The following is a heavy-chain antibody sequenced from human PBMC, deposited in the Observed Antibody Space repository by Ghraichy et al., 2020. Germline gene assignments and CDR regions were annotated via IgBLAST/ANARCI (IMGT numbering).Heavy chain of an antibody. V-gene: IGHV1-58*01. J-gene: IGHJ5*02. Sequence: SVKVSCKASGFTFTSSAVQWVRQARGQRLEWIGWIVVGSGNTNYAQKFQERVTITRDMSTSTAYMELSSLRSEDTAVYYCAAEVEMATIWFDPWGQGTLVTVSS. CDR3: AAEVEMATIWFDP. D-gene: IGHD5-24*01. CDR2: IVVGSGNT. CDR1: GFTFTSSA.